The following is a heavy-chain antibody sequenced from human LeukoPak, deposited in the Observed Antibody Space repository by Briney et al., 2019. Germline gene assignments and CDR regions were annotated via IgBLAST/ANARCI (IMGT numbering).Heavy chain of an antibody. CDR3: ARAGSGTGFDY. D-gene: IGHD6-13*01. Sequence: SETLSLTCAVSVGSINNYYWNWIRRPAGKGLEWIGRIFSSGSTSYNSSLKSRVTMSVDTSKNQFSLTLSSVTAADTAVYYCARAGSGTGFDYWGQGTLVTVSS. CDR1: VGSINNYY. V-gene: IGHV4-4*07. J-gene: IGHJ4*02. CDR2: IFSSGST.